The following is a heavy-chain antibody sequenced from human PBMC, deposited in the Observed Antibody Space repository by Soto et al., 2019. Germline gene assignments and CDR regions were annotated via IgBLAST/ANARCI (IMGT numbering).Heavy chain of an antibody. J-gene: IGHJ4*02. V-gene: IGHV3-33*01. Sequence: QVQLVESGGGVVQPGRSLRLSCAASGFTFSSYGMHWVRQAPGKGLEWVSVIWYDGNNKNYAHSVKGRFTISRDNSKNTLYRQMNSLRVEDTAVYYCARDLVYSSSSGCDYWGQGNLVTVSS. CDR1: GFTFSSYG. CDR3: ARDLVYSSSSGCDY. D-gene: IGHD6-6*01. CDR2: IWYDGNNK.